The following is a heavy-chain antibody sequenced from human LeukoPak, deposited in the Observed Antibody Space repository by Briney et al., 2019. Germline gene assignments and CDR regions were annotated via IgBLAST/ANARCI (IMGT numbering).Heavy chain of an antibody. CDR3: ARLSGGNYFDY. J-gene: IGHJ4*02. D-gene: IGHD3-10*01. V-gene: IGHV4-59*01. Sequence: SETLSLTCAVYGGSFSGYYWSWIRQPPGKGLEWIGYIYYSGSTNYNPSLKRRVTISVDSSKNQFSLMLSSVTAADTAVYYCARLSGGNYFDYWGQGTLVTVSS. CDR1: GGSFSGYY. CDR2: IYYSGST.